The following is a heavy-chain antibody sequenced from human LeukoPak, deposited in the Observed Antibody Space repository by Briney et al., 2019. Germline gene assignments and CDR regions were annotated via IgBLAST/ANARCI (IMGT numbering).Heavy chain of an antibody. CDR1: GFTFSNYE. J-gene: IGHJ4*02. CDR3: ARVRSGYSHENYFDY. Sequence: GGSLRLSCAASGFTFSNYEMNWVRQAPGKGLEWVSYISGSGSTIYYADSVKGRFTISRDNAKDSLYLQMNSLRAEDTAVYYCARVRSGYSHENYFDYWGQGTWSPSPQ. V-gene: IGHV3-48*03. D-gene: IGHD5-18*01. CDR2: ISGSGSTI.